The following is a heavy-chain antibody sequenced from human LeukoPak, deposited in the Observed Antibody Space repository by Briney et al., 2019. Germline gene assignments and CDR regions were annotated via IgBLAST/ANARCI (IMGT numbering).Heavy chain of an antibody. J-gene: IGHJ4*02. CDR2: IWYDGSDK. Sequence: GGSLRLSCAAFGFTFSTYGMRWVRQAPGKGLEWVAVIWYDGSDKYYADSVKGRFTISRDNSKNTLYLQMNSLRAEDTAVYFCARGGVQGVITYYFDFWGQGTLVTVSS. CDR3: ARGGVQGVITYYFDF. D-gene: IGHD3-10*01. V-gene: IGHV3-33*01. CDR1: GFTFSTYG.